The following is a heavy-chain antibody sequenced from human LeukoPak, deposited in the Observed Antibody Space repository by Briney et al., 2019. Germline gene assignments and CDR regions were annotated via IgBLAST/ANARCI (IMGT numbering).Heavy chain of an antibody. CDR3: ARDGGSNGMDV. J-gene: IGHJ6*02. CDR2: IYHSGST. V-gene: IGHV4-30-2*01. Sequence: SETLSLTCTVSGGSISSGGYYWSWIRQPPGKGLEWIGYIYHSGSTYYNPSLKSRVTISVDTSKNQFSLRLTSVTAADTAVYYCARDGGSNGMDVWGQGTTVTVSS. D-gene: IGHD3-10*01. CDR1: GGSISSGGYY.